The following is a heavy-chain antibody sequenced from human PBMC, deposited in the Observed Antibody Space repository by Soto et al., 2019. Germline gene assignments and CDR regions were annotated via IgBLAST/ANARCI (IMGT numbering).Heavy chain of an antibody. CDR3: ARRAPSSNEYYYYYYMDV. V-gene: IGHV4-34*01. CDR1: GGSFSGYY. J-gene: IGHJ6*03. CDR2: INHSGST. Sequence: SETLSLTCAVYGGSFSGYYWSWIRQPPGKGLEWIGEINHSGSTNYNPSLKSRVTISVDTSKNQFSLKLSSVTAADTAVYYCARRAPSSNEYYYYYYMDVWGKGTTVTVSS.